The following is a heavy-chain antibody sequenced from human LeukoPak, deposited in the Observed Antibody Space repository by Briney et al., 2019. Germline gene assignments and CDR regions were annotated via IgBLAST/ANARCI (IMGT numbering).Heavy chain of an antibody. CDR3: ARPGLAFFGGDCYSSGGYYFVY. J-gene: IGHJ4*02. Sequence: SETPSLTCTVSGGSTSSSSYYWGWIRQPPGKGLEWIGRIYYSGNTYYTPSLKSRLTISVDMSKKQFFLRLSSVTAADTAMYYCARPGLAFFGGDCYSSGGYYFVYWGEGTLVTVSS. D-gene: IGHD2-21*01. CDR2: IYYSGNT. CDR1: GGSTSSSSYY. V-gene: IGHV4-39*07.